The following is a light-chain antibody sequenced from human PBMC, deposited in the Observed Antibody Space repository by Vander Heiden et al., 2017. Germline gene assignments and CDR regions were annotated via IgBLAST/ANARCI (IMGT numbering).Light chain of an antibody. J-gene: IGLJ3*02. CDR1: SSDVGGYNY. CDR2: DVS. CDR3: CSYAGSYTV. Sequence: QSALTQPRSVSGSPGQSVTISCTGPSSDVGGYNYVSWYQQHPGNAPKLMIYDVSKRPSGVPDRFSGSKSGNTASLTISGLQTEDEADYYCCSYAGSYTVFGGGTKLTVL. V-gene: IGLV2-11*01.